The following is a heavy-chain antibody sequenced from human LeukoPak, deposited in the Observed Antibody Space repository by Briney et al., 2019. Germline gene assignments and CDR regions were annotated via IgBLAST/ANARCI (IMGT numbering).Heavy chain of an antibody. CDR1: GYSFTDYY. J-gene: IGHJ4*02. CDR3: AKRSGGPSPFDY. V-gene: IGHV1-2*02. Sequence: ASVKVSCKASGYSFTDYYMHWVRQAPGQGLEWMGWINPNSGGTNYAQKFQGRVTMTRDTSISTAYMELNGLRSDDTAVYYCAKRSGGPSPFDYWGQGALVTVSS. CDR2: INPNSGGT. D-gene: IGHD3-3*01.